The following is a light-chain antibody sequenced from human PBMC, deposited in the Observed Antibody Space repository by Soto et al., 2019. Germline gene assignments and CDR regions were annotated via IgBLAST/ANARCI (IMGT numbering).Light chain of an antibody. J-gene: IGLJ1*01. Sequence: QSDLTQPASVSGSPGQSITISCTGTSSDVGGYNYVSWYQQHPGKAPKLMIYEVSNRPSGVSNRFSGSKSGNTASLTISGLQAEDEDDYYCSSYTSSSTLYVFGTGTKLTVL. CDR2: EVS. V-gene: IGLV2-14*01. CDR1: SSDVGGYNY. CDR3: SSYTSSSTLYV.